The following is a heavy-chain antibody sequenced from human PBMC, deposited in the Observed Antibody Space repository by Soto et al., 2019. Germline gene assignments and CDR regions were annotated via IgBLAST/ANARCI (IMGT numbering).Heavy chain of an antibody. J-gene: IGHJ6*02. CDR3: ARGLRYSGMDV. CDR2: IDHSGST. CDR1: RGSFNAYS. Sequence: SETLSLTCAVHRGSFNAYSWTWICQPPGKGLEWIGEIDHSGSTTYNPSLKSRIIMSVDTSKNQFSLNVSSMTAADTAVYYCARGLRYSGMDVWGQGTTVTVSS. V-gene: IGHV4-34*01.